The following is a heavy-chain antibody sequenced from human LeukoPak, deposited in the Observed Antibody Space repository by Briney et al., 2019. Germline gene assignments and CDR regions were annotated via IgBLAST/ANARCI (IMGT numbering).Heavy chain of an antibody. J-gene: IGHJ6*02. CDR3: ARVRDRADYYYYYGMDV. CDR1: GGTFSSYA. CDR2: IIPIFGTA. D-gene: IGHD5-24*01. Sequence: SVKVSCKASGGTFSSYAISWVRQAPGQGLEWMGGIIPIFGTASYAQKFQGRVTITADESTSTAYMELSSLRSEDTAVYYCARVRDRADYYYYYGMDVWGQGTTVTVSS. V-gene: IGHV1-69*13.